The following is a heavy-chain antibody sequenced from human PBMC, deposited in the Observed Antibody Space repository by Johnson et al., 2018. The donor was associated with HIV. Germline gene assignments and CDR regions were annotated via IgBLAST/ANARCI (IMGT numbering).Heavy chain of an antibody. J-gene: IGHJ3*02. CDR1: GFTLDDYG. D-gene: IGHD6-6*01. V-gene: IGHV3-20*04. CDR2: INWNGDNT. CDR3: AKGVRGSSCYDAFDI. Sequence: VQLVESGGGVVRPGGSLRLSCAASGFTLDDYGMAWVRQAPGKGLEWVSGINWNGDNTGYADSVKGRFTISRDNSKNTLYLQMNSLRAEDTAVYYCAKGVRGSSCYDAFDIWGQGTMVTVS.